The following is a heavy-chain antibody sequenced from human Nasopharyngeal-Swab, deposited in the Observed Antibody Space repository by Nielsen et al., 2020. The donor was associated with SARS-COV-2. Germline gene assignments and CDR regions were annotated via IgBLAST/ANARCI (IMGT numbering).Heavy chain of an antibody. V-gene: IGHV3-11*01. J-gene: IGHJ6*04. CDR3: AGDYPIIYYYDSSGYLALDV. Sequence: GESLKISCAASGFTFSDYYMSWIRQAPGKGLEWVSYISSSGSTIYYADSVKGRFTISRDNGKNSLYLQMNSLRAEDTAVYYCAGDYPIIYYYDSSGYLALDVWGKGTTVTVSS. D-gene: IGHD3-22*01. CDR2: ISSSGSTI. CDR1: GFTFSDYY.